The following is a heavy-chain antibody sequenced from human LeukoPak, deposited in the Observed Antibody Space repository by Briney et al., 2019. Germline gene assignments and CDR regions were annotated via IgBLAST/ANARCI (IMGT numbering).Heavy chain of an antibody. J-gene: IGHJ6*03. CDR1: GFTFNTYG. Sequence: PGGSLRLSCEAPGFTFNTYGMHWVRQAPGKGLEWVAFIRYDGSNKYYADSVKGRFTISRDNSKNTLYLQMNSLRAEDTAVYYCAKGGSGWYKYYYYMDVWGKGTTVTISS. CDR3: AKGGSGWYKYYYYMDV. D-gene: IGHD6-19*01. V-gene: IGHV3-30*02. CDR2: IRYDGSNK.